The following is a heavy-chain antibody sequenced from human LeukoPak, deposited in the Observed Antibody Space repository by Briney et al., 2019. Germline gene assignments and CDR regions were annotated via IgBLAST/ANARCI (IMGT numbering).Heavy chain of an antibody. CDR2: IIPILGIA. V-gene: IGHV1-69*04. CDR1: GGTFSSYA. CDR3: ARGSDYDILTGYYHHYFDY. Sequence: ASVKVSCKASGGTFSSYAISWVRQAPGQGLEGMGRIIPILGIANYAQKFQGRVTIPADNSTSTAYMELSSLRSEDTAVYYCARGSDYDILTGYYHHYFDYWGQGTLVTVSS. J-gene: IGHJ4*02. D-gene: IGHD3-9*01.